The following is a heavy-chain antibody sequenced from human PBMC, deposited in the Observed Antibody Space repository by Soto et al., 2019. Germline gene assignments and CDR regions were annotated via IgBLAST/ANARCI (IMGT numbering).Heavy chain of an antibody. CDR2: IYHSGST. D-gene: IGHD2-21*02. J-gene: IGHJ4*02. Sequence: SETLSLTCADSGGSISSGGYSWSWIRQPPGKGLEWIGYIYHSGSTYYNPSLKSRVTISVDRSKIQFSLKLSSVTAADTAVYYCARAIDCGGDCYSTDYYFDYWGQGTLVTVSS. CDR1: GGSISSGGYS. V-gene: IGHV4-30-2*01. CDR3: ARAIDCGGDCYSTDYYFDY.